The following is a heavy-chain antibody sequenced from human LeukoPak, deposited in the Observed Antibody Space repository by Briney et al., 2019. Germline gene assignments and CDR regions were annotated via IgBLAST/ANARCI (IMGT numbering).Heavy chain of an antibody. D-gene: IGHD3-10*01. Sequence: PGGSLRLSCAASGFTFSSYGMHWVRQAPGKGLEWVAVIWYDGSNKYYADSVKGRFTISRDNSKNTLYMQMNSLRAEDTAVYYCARDSYRGSGSYYQPPGDYWGQGTLVTVSS. CDR2: IWYDGSNK. J-gene: IGHJ4*02. CDR3: ARDSYRGSGSYYQPPGDY. V-gene: IGHV3-33*08. CDR1: GFTFSSYG.